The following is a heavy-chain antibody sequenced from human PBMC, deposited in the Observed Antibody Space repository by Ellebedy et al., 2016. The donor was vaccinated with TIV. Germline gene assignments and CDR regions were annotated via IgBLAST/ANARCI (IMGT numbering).Heavy chain of an antibody. CDR1: GFTFSSCT. CDR3: AKDRTSGDGYWVFDS. CDR2: ISGSGGGT. Sequence: PGGSLRLSCAASGFTFSSCTMNWVRQAPGKGLEWVSGISGSGGGTNSADSVKGRFTISRDNSKRTVDLQMRSVRAEDTAVYFCAKDRTSGDGYWVFDSWGQGTMVSVSS. D-gene: IGHD2-21*02. V-gene: IGHV3-23*01. J-gene: IGHJ4*02.